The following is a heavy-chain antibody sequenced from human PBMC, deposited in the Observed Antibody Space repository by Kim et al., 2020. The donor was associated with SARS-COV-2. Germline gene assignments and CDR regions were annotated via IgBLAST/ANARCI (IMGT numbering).Heavy chain of an antibody. Sequence: KTRVTISVDTSKNQFSLKLSSVTAADTAVYYCARLGPIVVVTAIPAYFDYWGQGTLVTVSS. D-gene: IGHD2-21*02. J-gene: IGHJ4*02. CDR3: ARLGPIVVVTAIPAYFDY. V-gene: IGHV4-59*08.